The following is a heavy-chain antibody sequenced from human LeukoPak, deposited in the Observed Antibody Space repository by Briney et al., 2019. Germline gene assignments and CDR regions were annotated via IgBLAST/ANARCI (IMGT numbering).Heavy chain of an antibody. D-gene: IGHD1-1*01. CDR2: ISGSGGST. CDR1: GFTFRSYA. CDR3: AKGERRYYDYGIDV. V-gene: IGHV3-23*01. Sequence: GGSLRLSCAASGFTFRSYAMNWVRQAPGKGLEWVSAISGSGGSTYYADSVKGRFTISRDNSKNTLYLQMNSLRAEDTAVYYCAKGERRYYDYGIDVWGKGTTVTVSS. J-gene: IGHJ6*04.